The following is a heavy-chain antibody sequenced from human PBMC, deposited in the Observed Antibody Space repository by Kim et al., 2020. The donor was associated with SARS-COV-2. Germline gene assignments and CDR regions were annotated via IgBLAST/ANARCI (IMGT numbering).Heavy chain of an antibody. CDR1: GFTFSNDW. CDR2: INSKTDGGSA. CDR3: TTPMEMRRVDY. Sequence: GGSLRLSCAASGFTFSNDWMSWVRQAPGKGLEWVARINSKTDGGSADYAAPVQGSFTISRANSKNTLYLQMNSLKTEDTAVYYFTTPMEMRRVDYWGQGTLVTVSS. D-gene: IGHD3-10*01. V-gene: IGHV3-15*01. J-gene: IGHJ4*02.